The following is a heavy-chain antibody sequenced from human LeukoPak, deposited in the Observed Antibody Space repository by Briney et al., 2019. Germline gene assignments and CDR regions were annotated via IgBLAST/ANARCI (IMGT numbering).Heavy chain of an antibody. V-gene: IGHV3-23*01. J-gene: IGHJ3*02. CDR1: GFTFTTYA. CDR3: AKGLLIVVVPAAMRWGDAFDI. D-gene: IGHD2-2*01. Sequence: PGGSLRLSCAASGFTFTTYAMSWVRQAPGKGLEWVSAISGSGGSTFHADSVKGRFTISRDYSKNTLYLQMNSLRAEDTAVYYCAKGLLIVVVPAAMRWGDAFDIWGQGTMVTVSS. CDR2: ISGSGGST.